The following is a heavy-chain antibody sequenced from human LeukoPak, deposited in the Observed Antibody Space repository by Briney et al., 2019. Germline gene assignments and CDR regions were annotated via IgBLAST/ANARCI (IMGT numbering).Heavy chain of an antibody. D-gene: IGHD5-12*01. Sequence: PGGSLRLSCAASGFTLSAYFMSWVRQAPGKGLGWVSSISSGGDDIYYSDLVKGRFTISRDSAKNSLFLQMSNLRADDTAVYYCATKQWLNSWGQGTRVIVSS. CDR2: ISSGGDDI. CDR3: ATKQWLNS. V-gene: IGHV3-21*01. CDR1: GFTLSAYF. J-gene: IGHJ4*02.